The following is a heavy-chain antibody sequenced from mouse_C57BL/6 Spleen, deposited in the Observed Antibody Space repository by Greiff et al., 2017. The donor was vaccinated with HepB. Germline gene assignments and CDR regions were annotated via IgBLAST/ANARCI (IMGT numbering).Heavy chain of an antibody. V-gene: IGHV1-50*01. J-gene: IGHJ1*03. Sequence: QVQLKQPGAELVKPGASVKLSCKASGYTFTSYWMQWVKQRPGQGLEWIGEIDPSDSYTNYNQKFKGKATLTVDTSSSTAYMQLSSLTSEDSAVYYCAGFDYYGSSYRYFDVWGTGTTVTVSS. CDR3: AGFDYYGSSYRYFDV. D-gene: IGHD1-1*01. CDR1: GYTFTSYW. CDR2: IDPSDSYT.